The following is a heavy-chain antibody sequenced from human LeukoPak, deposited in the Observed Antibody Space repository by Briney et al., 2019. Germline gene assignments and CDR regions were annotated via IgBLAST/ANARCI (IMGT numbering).Heavy chain of an antibody. CDR2: IYYSGST. V-gene: IGHV4-39*07. CDR1: GGSISSSSYY. Sequence: PSETLFLTCTVSGGSISSSSYYWGWIRQPPGKGLEWIGSIYYSGSTYYNPSLKSRVTISVDTSKNQFSLKLSSVTAADTAVYYCARGGLWFGEFHFHYYYYGMDVWGQGTTVTVSS. J-gene: IGHJ6*02. D-gene: IGHD3-10*01. CDR3: ARGGLWFGEFHFHYYYYGMDV.